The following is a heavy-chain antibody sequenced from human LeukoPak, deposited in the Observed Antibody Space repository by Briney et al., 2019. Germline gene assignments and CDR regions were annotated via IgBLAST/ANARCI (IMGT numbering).Heavy chain of an antibody. CDR2: INPNSGGT. D-gene: IGHD2-2*01. V-gene: IGHV1-2*02. Sequence: ASVKVSCKASVYTFTGYYMHWVRQAPGQGLEWVGWINPNSGGTNYAQKFQGRVTMTRDTSIRTAYMELSRVRSDDTAIYYCARPRYPFGPAALDYWGRGTLVTVSS. CDR3: ARPRYPFGPAALDY. CDR1: VYTFTGYY. J-gene: IGHJ4*02.